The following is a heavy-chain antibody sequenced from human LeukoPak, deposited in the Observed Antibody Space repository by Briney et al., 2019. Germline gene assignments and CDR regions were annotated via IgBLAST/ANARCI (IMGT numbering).Heavy chain of an antibody. D-gene: IGHD6-6*01. CDR1: GGSISSSSYY. CDR3: ARGVAARSRFDP. Sequence: SETLSLTCTVSGGSISSSSYYWGWIRQPPGKGLEWIGSIYHSGSTYYNPSLKSRVTISVDTSKNQFSLKLSSVTAADTAVYYCARGVAARSRFDPWGQGTLVTVSS. V-gene: IGHV4-39*07. CDR2: IYHSGST. J-gene: IGHJ5*02.